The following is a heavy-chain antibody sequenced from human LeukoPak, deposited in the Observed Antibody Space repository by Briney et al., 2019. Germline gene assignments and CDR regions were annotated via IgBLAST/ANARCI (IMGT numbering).Heavy chain of an antibody. CDR1: GFTFSSYA. J-gene: IGHJ4*02. Sequence: GGSLRLSCAASGFTFSSYAMGWVRQAPGKGLEWVSAISGSGGSTYYADSVKGRFTISRDNSKNTLYLQMNSLRAEDTAVYYCAKLRYSSGDIDYWGQGTLVTVSS. CDR3: AKLRYSSGDIDY. V-gene: IGHV3-23*01. D-gene: IGHD6-19*01. CDR2: ISGSGGST.